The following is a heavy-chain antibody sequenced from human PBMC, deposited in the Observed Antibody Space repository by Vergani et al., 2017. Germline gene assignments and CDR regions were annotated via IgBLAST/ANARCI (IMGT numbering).Heavy chain of an antibody. CDR1: GGSISSYY. CDR3: ARVGFGEYFFDY. J-gene: IGHJ4*02. D-gene: IGHD3-10*01. CDR2: IYDSGST. Sequence: QVQLQESGPGLVKPSETLSLTCTVSGGSISSYYWSWIRQPPGKGLEWIGYIYDSGSTNYNPSLKSRVTISVDTSKNQFSLKLSSVTAADTAVYYCARVGFGEYFFDYWGQGTLVTVPS. V-gene: IGHV4-59*01.